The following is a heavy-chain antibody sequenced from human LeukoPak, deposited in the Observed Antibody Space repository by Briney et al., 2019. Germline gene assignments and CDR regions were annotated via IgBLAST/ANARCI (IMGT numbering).Heavy chain of an antibody. D-gene: IGHD3-3*01. Sequence: PGGSLRLSCVASGFTFGKYWMSWVRQAPGKGLEWVAVIWYDGSNKYYADSVKGRFTISRDNSKNTLYLQMNSLRAEDTAVYYCARAHLYYDFWSGYQDYWGQGTLVTVSS. CDR1: GFTFGKYW. CDR2: IWYDGSNK. J-gene: IGHJ4*02. V-gene: IGHV3-33*07. CDR3: ARAHLYYDFWSGYQDY.